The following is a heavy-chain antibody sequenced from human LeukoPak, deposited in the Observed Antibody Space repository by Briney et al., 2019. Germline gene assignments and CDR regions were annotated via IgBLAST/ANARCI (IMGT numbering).Heavy chain of an antibody. V-gene: IGHV4-39*01. J-gene: IGHJ4*02. D-gene: IGHD2-2*02. Sequence: SETLSLTCTVSGGSISSSNYYWGWIRQPPGKGLEWIGSIYYSGSTYYNPSLKSRGTISVDTSKNQFSLKLSSVTAAGMAVYYCARSRKNDCTSTSCYTDYWGQGTLVTVSS. CDR3: ARSRKNDCTSTSCYTDY. CDR1: GGSISSSNYY. CDR2: IYYSGST.